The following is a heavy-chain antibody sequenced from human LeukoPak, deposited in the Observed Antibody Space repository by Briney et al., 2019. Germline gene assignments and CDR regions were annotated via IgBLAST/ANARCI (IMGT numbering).Heavy chain of an antibody. D-gene: IGHD2-2*01. CDR1: GGSFSGYY. J-gene: IGHJ3*02. CDR3: AAIVVVPAAVHDAFDI. CDR2: INHGGST. Sequence: SETLSLTCAVYGGSFSGYYWSWIRQPPPKWLGWIWEINHGGSTNYNPSLTSRLTISVDTSKTQFSLKLSSVTAADPAVYSCAAIVVVPAAVHDAFDIWGQGTMVTVSS. V-gene: IGHV4-34*01.